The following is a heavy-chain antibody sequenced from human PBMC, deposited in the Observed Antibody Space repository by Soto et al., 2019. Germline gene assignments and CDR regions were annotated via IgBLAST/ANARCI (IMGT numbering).Heavy chain of an antibody. J-gene: IGHJ4*02. CDR1: GGSFSGYY. CDR2: INHSGST. V-gene: IGHV4-34*01. D-gene: IGHD2-8*01. CDR3: ATGLGYCTNGVCYDRTIDY. Sequence: SETLSLTCAVYGGSFSGYYWSWIRQPPGKGLEWIGEINHSGSTNYNPSLKSRVTISVDTSKNQFSLKLSSVTAADTAVYYCATGLGYCTNGVCYDRTIDYWGQGTLVTVSS.